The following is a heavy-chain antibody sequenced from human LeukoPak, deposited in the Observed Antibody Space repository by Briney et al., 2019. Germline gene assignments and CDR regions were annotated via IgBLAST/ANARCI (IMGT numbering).Heavy chain of an antibody. J-gene: IGHJ6*02. V-gene: IGHV4-4*07. Sequence: AETLSLTCTVSGCSISSYYWSWIRQPAGKGLEWMGRIYTSWSTNYNPPLKSRVTMSVDTSKNQFSLKLTSVAATDTAVYYCARDRGNPPTTEYYYGMDVWGQGTTVTVSS. CDR1: GCSISSYY. CDR2: IYTSWST. D-gene: IGHD4-17*01. CDR3: ARDRGNPPTTEYYYGMDV.